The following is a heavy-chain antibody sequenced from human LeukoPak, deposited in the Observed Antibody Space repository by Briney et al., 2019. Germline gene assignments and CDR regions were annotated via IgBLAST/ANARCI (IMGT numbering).Heavy chain of an antibody. D-gene: IGHD6-13*01. CDR3: ARQRSSWYHRNDAFDI. CDR1: GYSFTSYW. Sequence: ESLSISFQGSGYSFTSYWISWARQMPVKGREWMGRIDPIDSYTNYSPSFQGHVTISADKSISTAYVQWSSLKDSDTAMYYCARQRSSWYHRNDAFDIWGQGTMVTVSS. CDR2: IDPIDSYT. J-gene: IGHJ3*02. V-gene: IGHV5-10-1*01.